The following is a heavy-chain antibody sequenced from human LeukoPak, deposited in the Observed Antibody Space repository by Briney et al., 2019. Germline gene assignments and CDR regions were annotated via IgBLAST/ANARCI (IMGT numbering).Heavy chain of an antibody. CDR3: TRDPPAVAINTYA. V-gene: IGHV3-66*01. D-gene: IGHD6-13*01. Sequence: PGGSLRLSCAASGVSVSSNFMIWVRQAPGKGLEWVSLIYSGGETSYADSVKGRFSISRDNSKNTLYLQMNSLRVEDKAVYYCTRDPPAVAINTYAWGQGTLVTVSS. CDR2: IYSGGET. J-gene: IGHJ5*02. CDR1: GVSVSSNF.